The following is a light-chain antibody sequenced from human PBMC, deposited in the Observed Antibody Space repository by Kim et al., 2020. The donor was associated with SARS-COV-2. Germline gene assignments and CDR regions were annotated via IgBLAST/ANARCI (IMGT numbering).Light chain of an antibody. V-gene: IGLV1-44*01. CDR3: AAWDDSLNGVV. CDR2: SNN. J-gene: IGLJ2*01. Sequence: ELTQPPSTSGIPGQRVTISCSGSSSNIGTNSVSWYQQLPGTAPKLLIHSNNQRPSGVPDQFSGSKSGTSASLAISGLQSEDEADYYCAAWDDSLNGVVFGGGTQLTVL. CDR1: SSNIGTNS.